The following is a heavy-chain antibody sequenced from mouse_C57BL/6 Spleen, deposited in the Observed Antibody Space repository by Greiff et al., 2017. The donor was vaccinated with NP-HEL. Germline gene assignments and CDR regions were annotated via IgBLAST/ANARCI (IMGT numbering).Heavy chain of an antibody. D-gene: IGHD1-1*01. CDR2: ISSGSSTI. CDR1: GFTFSDYG. V-gene: IGHV5-17*01. CDR3: ARQDYGSSGY. Sequence: EVKLMESGGGLVKPGGSLKLSCAASGFTFSDYGMHWVRQAPEKGLEWVAYISSGSSTIYYADTVKGRFTISRDNAKNTLFLQMTSLRSEDTAMYYCARQDYGSSGYWGQGTTLTVSS. J-gene: IGHJ2*01.